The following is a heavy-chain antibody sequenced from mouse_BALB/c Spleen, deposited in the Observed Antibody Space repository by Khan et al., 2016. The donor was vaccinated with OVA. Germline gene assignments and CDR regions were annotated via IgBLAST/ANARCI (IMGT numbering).Heavy chain of an antibody. CDR1: GFSLTTYG. J-gene: IGHJ4*01. CDR3: ARQPYYHYNIMDY. CDR2: IWSDGTT. Sequence: QVQLKDSGPGLAAPSQSLSITCTISGFSLTTYGVHWVRQPPGKGLEWLVVIWSDGTTNYNSALQSRLTITKDNSQRQVFLKMNSLQTDDTAIYFCARQPYYHYNIMDYWGQGTSVTVSS. D-gene: IGHD2-10*01. V-gene: IGHV2-6-1*01.